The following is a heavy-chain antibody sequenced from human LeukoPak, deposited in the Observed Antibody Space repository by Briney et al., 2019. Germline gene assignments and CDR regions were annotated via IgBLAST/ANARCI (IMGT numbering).Heavy chain of an antibody. CDR2: INLSGGST. CDR1: GFTFINYY. V-gene: IGHV1-46*01. CDR3: ARDGNSCPDY. J-gene: IGHJ4*02. Sequence: ASVTVSCKASGFTFINYYMHWVRQAPGQGLEWLGIINLSGGSTHYPQKFQDRVTMTRDTSTSTVYMELSSLRSEDTAVYYCARDGNSCPDYWGQGTLVTVSS. D-gene: IGHD6-13*01.